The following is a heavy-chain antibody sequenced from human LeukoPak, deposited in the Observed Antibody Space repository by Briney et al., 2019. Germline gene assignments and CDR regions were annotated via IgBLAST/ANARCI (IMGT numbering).Heavy chain of an antibody. CDR2: ISGSGGST. V-gene: IGHV3-23*01. D-gene: IGHD1-1*01. CDR1: GFTFSSYS. CDR3: ATHPRTGTTSACDY. J-gene: IGHJ4*02. Sequence: PGGSLRLSCAASGFTFSSYSMNWVRQAPGKGLEWVSAISGSGGSTYYADSVKGRFTISRDNSKNTLYLQMNSLRAEDTAVYYCATHPRTGTTSACDYWGQGTLVTVSS.